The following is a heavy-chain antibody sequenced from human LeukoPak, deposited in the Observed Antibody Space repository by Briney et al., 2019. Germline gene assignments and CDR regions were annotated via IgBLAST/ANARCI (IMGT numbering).Heavy chain of an antibody. D-gene: IGHD3-22*01. CDR1: GYTFTSYG. Sequence: ASVKVSCKASGYTFTSYGISWVRQAPGQGLEWMGWTSAYNGNTNYAQKLQGRVTMTTDTSTSTAYMELRSLRSDDTAVYYCARDWASRYDSSGYIDYWGQGTLVTVSS. J-gene: IGHJ4*02. CDR3: ARDWASRYDSSGYIDY. CDR2: TSAYNGNT. V-gene: IGHV1-18*01.